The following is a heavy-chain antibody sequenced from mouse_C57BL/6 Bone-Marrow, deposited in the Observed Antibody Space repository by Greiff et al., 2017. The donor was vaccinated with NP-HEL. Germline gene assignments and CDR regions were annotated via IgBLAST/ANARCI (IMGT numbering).Heavy chain of an antibody. CDR3: ARNSWDWYFDV. CDR1: GFSLTSYG. Sequence: VQLQQSGPGLVQPSQSLSITCTVSGFSLTSYGVHWVRQSPGKGLEWLGVIWSGGSTDYNAAFISSLSISKDNSKSQVFFKMNSLQADDAAIYYCARNSWDWYFDVWGTGTTVTVSS. V-gene: IGHV2-2*01. CDR2: IWSGGST. J-gene: IGHJ1*03.